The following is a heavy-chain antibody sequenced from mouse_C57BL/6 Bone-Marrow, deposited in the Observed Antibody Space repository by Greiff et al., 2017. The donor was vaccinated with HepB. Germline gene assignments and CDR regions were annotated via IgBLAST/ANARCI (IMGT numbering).Heavy chain of an antibody. CDR1: GYTFTSYW. CDR2: IYPGSGST. J-gene: IGHJ1*03. CDR3: ARWEITTVVDWYFDV. Sequence: VQLQQPGAELVKPGASVKMSCKASGYTFTSYWITWVKQRPGQGLEWIGDIYPGSGSTNYNEKFKSKATLTVDTSSSTAYMQLSSLTSEDSAVYYCARWEITTVVDWYFDVWGTGTTVTVSS. V-gene: IGHV1-55*01. D-gene: IGHD1-1*01.